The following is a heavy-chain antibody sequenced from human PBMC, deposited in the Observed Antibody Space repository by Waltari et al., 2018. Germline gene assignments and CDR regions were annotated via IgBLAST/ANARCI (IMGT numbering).Heavy chain of an antibody. Sequence: QVQLVQSGAEVKKPGASLNVSCKASGYTFTGHYLHWVRQAPGQGLEWMGWINANSGATNFAQKFQGRVTMTRDTSISTAYMELTRLRSDDTAVYYCARTETGDFDYWGQGTLVTVSS. D-gene: IGHD3-10*01. J-gene: IGHJ4*02. CDR1: GYTFTGHY. V-gene: IGHV1-2*02. CDR3: ARTETGDFDY. CDR2: INANSGAT.